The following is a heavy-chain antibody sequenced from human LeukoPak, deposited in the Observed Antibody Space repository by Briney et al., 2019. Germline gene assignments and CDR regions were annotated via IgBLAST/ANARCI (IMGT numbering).Heavy chain of an antibody. Sequence: GGTLRLSCAASGFTFSSYGMSWVRQAPGKGLEWVSAISGSGGSTYYADSVKGRFTISRDNAKNSLYLQMNNLRAEDTAVYYCARDRGKRVETSMVGFPWGQGTLVTVSS. J-gene: IGHJ5*02. CDR2: ISGSGGST. CDR1: GFTFSSYG. D-gene: IGHD5-18*01. V-gene: IGHV3-23*01. CDR3: ARDRGKRVETSMVGFP.